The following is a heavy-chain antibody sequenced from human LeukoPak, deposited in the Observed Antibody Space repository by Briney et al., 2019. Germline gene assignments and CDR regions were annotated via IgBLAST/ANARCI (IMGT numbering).Heavy chain of an antibody. CDR2: FSGSDTTT. J-gene: IGHJ4*02. Sequence: GGSLRLSCAASGVDFYAYEMNWGRQAPGKGLEWVAYFSGSDTTTYYADSVKGRFTISRDNAKNSLYLQMNSLRAEDTALYYCTTLGYHLDSWGQGTLVTVSS. V-gene: IGHV3-48*03. D-gene: IGHD3-22*01. CDR1: GVDFYAYE. CDR3: TTLGYHLDS.